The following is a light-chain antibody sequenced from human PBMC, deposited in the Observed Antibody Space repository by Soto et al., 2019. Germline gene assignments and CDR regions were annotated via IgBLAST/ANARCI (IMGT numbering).Light chain of an antibody. CDR2: STY. CDR3: LLYHGAAQV. J-gene: IGLJ3*02. V-gene: IGLV7-43*01. Sequence: QTVVTQEPSLTVSPGGTVTLTCASSTEAVTSDYYPNWLQQKPGQAPRSLIHSTYTRHFWTPARFSGSLLGGKAALTVSDVQPEDEADYYCLLYHGAAQVFGGGTQLTVL. CDR1: TEAVTSDYY.